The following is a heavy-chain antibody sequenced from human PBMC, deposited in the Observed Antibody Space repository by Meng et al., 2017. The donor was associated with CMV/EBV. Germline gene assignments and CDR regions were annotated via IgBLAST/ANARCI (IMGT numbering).Heavy chain of an antibody. Sequence: GSLRLSCTVSGGSISSYYWSWTRQPPGKGLEWIGYIYYSGSTNYNPSLKSRVTISVDTSKNQFSLKLSSVTAADTAVYYCARDVTIFGTRRGMDVWGQGTTVTVSS. CDR2: IYYSGST. CDR1: GGSISSYY. CDR3: ARDVTIFGTRRGMDV. D-gene: IGHD3-3*01. V-gene: IGHV4-59*01. J-gene: IGHJ6*02.